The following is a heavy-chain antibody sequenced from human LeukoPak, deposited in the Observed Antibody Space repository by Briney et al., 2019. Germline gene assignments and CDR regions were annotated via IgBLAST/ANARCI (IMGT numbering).Heavy chain of an antibody. D-gene: IGHD1-7*01. J-gene: IGHJ4*02. CDR2: INPSGGST. V-gene: IGHV1-46*01. CDR1: GYTFTSYY. CDR3: ARDSRTGTIGY. Sequence: GASVKVSCKASGYTFTSYYMHWVRQAPGQGLEWMRIINPSGGSTSYAQKFQGRVTMTRDTSTSTVYMELSSLRSEDTAVYYCARDSRTGTIGYWGQGTLVTVSS.